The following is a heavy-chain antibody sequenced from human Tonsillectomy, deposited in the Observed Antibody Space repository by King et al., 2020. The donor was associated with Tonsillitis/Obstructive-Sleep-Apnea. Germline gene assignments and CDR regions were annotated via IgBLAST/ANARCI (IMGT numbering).Heavy chain of an antibody. J-gene: IGHJ3*02. Sequence: QLVQSGAEVKKPGESLKIPCKGSGYSFTNYWIGWVRQMPGKGLEWMGIIYPGDSDTRYSPSSQGQVTISADKSISTACLQWSSLKASDTAIYYCARRILGYCSTTSCPDAFDIWGQGTMVTVSS. V-gene: IGHV5-51*01. CDR3: ARRILGYCSTTSCPDAFDI. D-gene: IGHD2-2*01. CDR1: GYSFTNYW. CDR2: IYPGDSDT.